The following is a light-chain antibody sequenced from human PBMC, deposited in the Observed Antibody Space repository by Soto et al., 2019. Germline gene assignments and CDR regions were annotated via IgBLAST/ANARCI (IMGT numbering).Light chain of an antibody. CDR3: QHYKTLPLA. V-gene: IGKV3-15*01. CDR2: DAY. CDR1: QGVGST. J-gene: IGKJ4*02. Sequence: EIVMTQSPATLSVSPGERVTLSCMASQGVGSTLNWYRQQPGQAPRLLIYDAYLRATGVPARFSGSGSGTEFTLTISSLPSEEFAVYYWQHYKTLPLAVGGGTKVEIK.